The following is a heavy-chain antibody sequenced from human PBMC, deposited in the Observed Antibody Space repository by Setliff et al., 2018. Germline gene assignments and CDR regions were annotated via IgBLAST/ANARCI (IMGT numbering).Heavy chain of an antibody. CDR2: VYYSGTT. CDR3: AKVNTTVVSSYWYFDL. V-gene: IGHV4-39*07. D-gene: IGHD4-17*01. J-gene: IGHJ2*01. CDR1: GDSVSGSIYY. Sequence: SETLSLTCTVSGDSVSGSIYYWGWVRQPPGKGLEWIGTVYYSGTTYFNPSLKSRVTIWIDTSKNQFSLKLSSVTAADTAVYYCAKVNTTVVSSYWYFDLWGRGTLVTVSS.